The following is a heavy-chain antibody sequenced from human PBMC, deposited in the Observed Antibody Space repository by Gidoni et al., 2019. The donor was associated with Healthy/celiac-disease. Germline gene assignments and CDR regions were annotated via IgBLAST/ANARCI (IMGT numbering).Heavy chain of an antibody. CDR2: RWYDGSNK. V-gene: IGHV3-33*01. D-gene: IGHD7-27*01. J-gene: IGHJ5*02. CDR1: GFTFSSYG. CDR3: ARGNTGDLSWFDP. Sequence: QVQLVESGGGVVQPGRSLRLSCAASGFTFSSYGMHWVRQAPGQGLEWVAVRWYDGSNKYYADSVKGRFTISRDNSKNTLYLQMNSLRAEDTAVYYCARGNTGDLSWFDPWGQGTLVTVSS.